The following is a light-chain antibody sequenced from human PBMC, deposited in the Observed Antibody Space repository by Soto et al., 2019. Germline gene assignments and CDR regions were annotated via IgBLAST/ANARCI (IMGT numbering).Light chain of an antibody. J-gene: IGKJ1*01. V-gene: IGKV1D-12*01. CDR1: QSINRW. Sequence: DVLMTQSPSSVSASVGDRLTITCRASQSINRWWLAWYQQKPGRAPKLLISAASTLQSGVPSRFSGSGSGTDFTLTISSLQPEDFATYICQQADSFPWTFGQGTKVDIK. CDR2: AAS. CDR3: QQADSFPWT.